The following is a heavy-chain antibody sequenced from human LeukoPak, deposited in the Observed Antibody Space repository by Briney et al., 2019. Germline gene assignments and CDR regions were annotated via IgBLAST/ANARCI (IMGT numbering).Heavy chain of an antibody. V-gene: IGHV1-18*01. CDR1: GYTFTGYG. D-gene: IGHD3-10*01. Sequence: GASVKVSRKASGYTFTGYGISWVRQAPGQGLEWMGWISAYSGNTNYAQKLQGRVTMTTDTSTSTAYMELSRLRSDDTAVYYCARKRYYYGSGRLNWFDPWGQGTLVTVSS. CDR3: ARKRYYYGSGRLNWFDP. CDR2: ISAYSGNT. J-gene: IGHJ5*02.